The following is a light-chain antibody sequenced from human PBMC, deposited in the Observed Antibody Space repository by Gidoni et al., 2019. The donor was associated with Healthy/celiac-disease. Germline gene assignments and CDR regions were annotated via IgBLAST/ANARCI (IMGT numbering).Light chain of an antibody. J-gene: IGKJ2*01. CDR1: QSISSY. CDR3: QQSYSTPPYT. CDR2: AAS. Sequence: DIQMTQSPSSLSASVGDRVTITRRARQSISSYLNWYQQKPGKAPKLLIYAASSLQSGVPSRFSGSGSGTDFTLTISILQPEDFATYYCQQSYSTPPYTFGQGTKLEIK. V-gene: IGKV1-39*01.